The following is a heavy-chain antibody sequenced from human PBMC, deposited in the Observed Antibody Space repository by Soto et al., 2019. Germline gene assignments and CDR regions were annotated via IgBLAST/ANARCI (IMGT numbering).Heavy chain of an antibody. CDR1: GYTFSNFW. Sequence: HGESLKISCQCSGYTFSNFWIGWVRQLPGQGLEWMGIIYPGDHETRYSPSFLGKVTISAETSINTAYLQWSSLEASDSAFYFCARSPRSSPYFDFWGQGVLVTVSS. V-gene: IGHV5-51*01. D-gene: IGHD6-13*01. J-gene: IGHJ4*02. CDR2: IYPGDHET. CDR3: ARSPRSSPYFDF.